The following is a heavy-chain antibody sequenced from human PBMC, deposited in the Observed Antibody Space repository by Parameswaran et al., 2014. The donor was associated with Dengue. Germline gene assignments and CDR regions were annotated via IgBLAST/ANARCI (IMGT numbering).Heavy chain of an antibody. V-gene: IGHV7-4-1*02. J-gene: IGHJ6*02. CDR3: ARGDLRRKGNWLLNYYYYGMDV. Sequence: WVRQAPGQGLEWMGWINTNTGNPTYAQGFTERFVFSLDTSVSTAYLQISSLKAEDTAVYYCARGDLRRKGNWLLNYYYYGMDVWGQGTTVTVSS. D-gene: IGHD1-1*01. CDR2: INTNTGNP.